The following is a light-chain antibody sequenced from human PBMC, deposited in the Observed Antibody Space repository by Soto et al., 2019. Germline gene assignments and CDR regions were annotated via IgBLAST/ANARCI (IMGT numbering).Light chain of an antibody. V-gene: IGKV1-8*01. CDR2: AAS. Sequence: AIRMTQSPSSFSASTGDRVTITCRARQGISSYLAWYQQKPGKAPKLLIYAASTLQSGVPSRFSGSGSGTDFTLTISCLQSEDFATYYCQQYYSYPLTFGPGTKVDIK. CDR3: QQYYSYPLT. J-gene: IGKJ3*01. CDR1: QGISSY.